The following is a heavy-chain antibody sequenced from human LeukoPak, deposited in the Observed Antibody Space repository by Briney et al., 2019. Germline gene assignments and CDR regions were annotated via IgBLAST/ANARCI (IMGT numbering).Heavy chain of an antibody. CDR3: ARLWFGEVYYYYMDV. D-gene: IGHD3-10*01. V-gene: IGHV5-51*01. CDR2: IYPGDSDT. CDR1: GYSFTSYW. J-gene: IGHJ6*03. Sequence: GESLKISCKGSGYSFTSYWIGWVRQMPGKGLEWMGIIYPGDSDTRYSPSFQGQVTISADKSISTAYLQWSSLKASDTAMYYCARLWFGEVYYYYMDVWGKGTTVTVSS.